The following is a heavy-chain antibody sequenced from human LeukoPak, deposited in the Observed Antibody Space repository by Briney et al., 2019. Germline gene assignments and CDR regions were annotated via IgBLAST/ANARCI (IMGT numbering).Heavy chain of an antibody. J-gene: IGHJ5*02. V-gene: IGHV4-59*01. Sequence: SETLSLTCTVSGGSISSYYWSWIRQPPGKGLEWIGYIYYSGSTNYNPSLKSRVTISVDTSKNQFSLKLSSVTAADTAVYYCARGRYYGSGSYYLPFSWFDPWGQGTLVTVSS. CDR2: IYYSGST. CDR3: ARGRYYGSGSYYLPFSWFDP. CDR1: GGSISSYY. D-gene: IGHD3-10*01.